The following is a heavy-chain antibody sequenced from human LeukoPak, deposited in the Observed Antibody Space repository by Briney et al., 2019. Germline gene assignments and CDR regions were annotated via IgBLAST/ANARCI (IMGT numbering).Heavy chain of an antibody. Sequence: GGSLRLSCAASGFNFDDYTMHWVRQAPGKGLEWVSLVAWDGGGTFFADSVKGRFTVSRDNSKNSLSLYMNSLTTEDTALYYCVRGHGYNLEDYFDNWGQGTLVTVSS. J-gene: IGHJ4*02. CDR2: VAWDGGGT. CDR3: VRGHGYNLEDYFDN. V-gene: IGHV3-43*01. CDR1: GFNFDDYT. D-gene: IGHD5-24*01.